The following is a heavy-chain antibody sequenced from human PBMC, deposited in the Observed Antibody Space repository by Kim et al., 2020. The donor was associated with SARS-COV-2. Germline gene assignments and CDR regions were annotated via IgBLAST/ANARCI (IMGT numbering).Heavy chain of an antibody. CDR3: AKETYGSGRIDH. D-gene: IGHD3-10*01. Sequence: GGSLRLSCVASGFTFSDYPMIWVRQAPGKGLNWVAVIGGGGQIIKYEDSVKGRFTISRNNSNNTVYLQMSSLRAEDTAVYYCAKETYGSGRIDHWGQGTLVTVSS. J-gene: IGHJ4*02. CDR2: IGGGGQII. CDR1: GFTFSDYP. V-gene: IGHV3-23*01.